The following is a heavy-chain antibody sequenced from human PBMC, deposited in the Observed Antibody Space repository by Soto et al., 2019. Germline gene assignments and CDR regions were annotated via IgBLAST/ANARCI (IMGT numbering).Heavy chain of an antibody. CDR2: ISTTGDNT. J-gene: IGHJ5*02. V-gene: IGHV3-23*01. Sequence: EVELLESGGGSVQPGGSLRLSYAASGFTFSTYAMNWVRQAPGKGLEWVSSISTTGDNTYYADSVKGRFTMSRDNSKNTLYLQMNSLGAEDTAIYYCARDRESCSVANCFGSNWFDPWGQGTLVTVSS. CDR3: ARDRESCSVANCFGSNWFDP. D-gene: IGHD2-2*01. CDR1: GFTFSTYA.